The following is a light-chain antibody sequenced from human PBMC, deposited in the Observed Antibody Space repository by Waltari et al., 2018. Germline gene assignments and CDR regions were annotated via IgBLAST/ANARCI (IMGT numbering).Light chain of an antibody. CDR1: QSIDNN. Sequence: EIVMTQSPATLSVSPGERATLSCKASQSIDNNLAWYQQKPGQAPRLLNYGASTRATGVPARFSGSGYGTEFTLTISSLQSEDCAVFYCQQYNRWPPLTFGGGTKVEIK. CDR3: QQYNRWPPLT. CDR2: GAS. V-gene: IGKV3-15*01. J-gene: IGKJ4*01.